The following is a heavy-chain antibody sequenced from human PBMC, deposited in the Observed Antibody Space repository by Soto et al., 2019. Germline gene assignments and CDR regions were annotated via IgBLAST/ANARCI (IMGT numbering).Heavy chain of an antibody. J-gene: IGHJ6*02. CDR2: IWYDGSNK. D-gene: IGHD2-8*01. CDR3: ATGPYRRSGQIGGVYYYYYYGMEV. CDR1: GFTFSSYG. Sequence: PGGSLRLSCAASGFTFSSYGMHWVRQAPGKGLEWVAVIWYDGSNKYYADSVKGRFTISRDNSKNTLYLQMNSLRAEDTAVYYCATGPYRRSGQIGGVYYYYYYGMEVWGQGTTVTVSS. V-gene: IGHV3-33*01.